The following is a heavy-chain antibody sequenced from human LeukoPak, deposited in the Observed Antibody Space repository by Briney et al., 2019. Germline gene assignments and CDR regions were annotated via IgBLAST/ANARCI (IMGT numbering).Heavy chain of an antibody. Sequence: ASVKVSCKASGGTFSNYAIGWVRQAPGQGLEWMGWINPNTGGTNYAQKFQGRVTMTRDTSISTPYMELSWLRSDDTAVYYCARALYTSRSYLATFSPTNFDYWGQGTLVTVSS. CDR1: GGTFSNYA. CDR2: INPNTGGT. CDR3: ARALYTSRSYLATFSPTNFDY. J-gene: IGHJ4*02. V-gene: IGHV1-2*02. D-gene: IGHD6-13*01.